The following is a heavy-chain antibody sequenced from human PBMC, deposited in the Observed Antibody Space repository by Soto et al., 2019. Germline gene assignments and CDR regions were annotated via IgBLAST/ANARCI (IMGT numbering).Heavy chain of an antibody. J-gene: IGHJ4*02. CDR2: ISGSGDDT. CDR1: GFTFSNLA. V-gene: IGHV3-23*01. D-gene: IGHD1-1*01. CDR3: ANPIPKTGTTFGF. Sequence: GGSLRLSCVASGFTFSNLAMAWVRQAPGEGLEWVSAISGSGDDTFYADSMKGRFTISRDNSKDTLYLQINSLRAEDTAVYYCANPIPKTGTTFGFWGQGTLVTVSS.